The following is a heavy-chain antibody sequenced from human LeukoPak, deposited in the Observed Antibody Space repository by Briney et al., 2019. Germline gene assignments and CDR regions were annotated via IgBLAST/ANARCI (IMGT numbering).Heavy chain of an antibody. CDR3: ARGMLGYCSSTSCYHLDY. CDR2: IKQDGSEK. Sequence: GGSLRLSCAASGFTFSSYWMSWVRQAPGKGLEWVANIKQDGSEKYYVDSVKGRFTISRDNAKNSLYLQMNSLRSDDTAVYYCARGMLGYCSSTSCYHLDYWGQGTLVTVSS. V-gene: IGHV3-7*03. J-gene: IGHJ4*02. CDR1: GFTFSSYW. D-gene: IGHD2-2*01.